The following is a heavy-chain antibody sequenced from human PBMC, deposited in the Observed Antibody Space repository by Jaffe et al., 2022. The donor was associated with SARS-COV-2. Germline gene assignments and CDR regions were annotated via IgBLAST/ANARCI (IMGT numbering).Heavy chain of an antibody. CDR3: ARTEQAGGFDI. CDR2: INQDGGEK. D-gene: IGHD1-26*01. CDR1: GFTVSAYW. Sequence: EVQLVESGGGLVQPGGSLRLSCAASGFTVSAYWMTWVRQAPGKGLEWVANINQDGGEKYYVDSVKGRFTISRDSAKNSLYLQMNSLRVEDTAVYFCARTEQAGGFDIWGQGTMATVS. J-gene: IGHJ3*02. V-gene: IGHV3-7*01.